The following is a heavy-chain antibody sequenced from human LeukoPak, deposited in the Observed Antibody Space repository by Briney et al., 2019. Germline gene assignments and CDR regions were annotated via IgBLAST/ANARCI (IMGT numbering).Heavy chain of an antibody. D-gene: IGHD4-23*01. V-gene: IGHV1-18*01. J-gene: IGHJ4*02. Sequence: ASVKVSCKASGYIFTSYGINWVRQAPGQGLEWMGWISPYNVRTNSVQKFQGRVTMITDTSTRTAYMELRSLRSDDTAVYYCAKESSLTHWGLGTLVTVSS. CDR1: GYIFTSYG. CDR3: AKESSLTH. CDR2: ISPYNVRT.